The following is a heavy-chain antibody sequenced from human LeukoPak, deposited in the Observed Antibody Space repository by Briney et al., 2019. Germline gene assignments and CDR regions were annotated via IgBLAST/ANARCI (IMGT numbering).Heavy chain of an antibody. CDR1: GYSISSGYY. V-gene: IGHV4-38-2*02. J-gene: IGHJ4*02. Sequence: SETLSLTCTVSGYSISSGYYWGWIRQPPGKGLEWIGIIYYSGSTNYNPSLKSRVTMSVDTSKNQFSLKLSSVTAADTAVYYCARDHPYYGSGTYYYNYWGQGTLVTVSS. D-gene: IGHD3-10*01. CDR2: IYYSGST. CDR3: ARDHPYYGSGTYYYNY.